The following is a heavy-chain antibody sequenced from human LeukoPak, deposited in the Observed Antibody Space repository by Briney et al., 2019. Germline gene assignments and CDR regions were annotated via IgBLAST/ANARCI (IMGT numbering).Heavy chain of an antibody. V-gene: IGHV4-34*01. CDR1: GGSFIGYY. D-gene: IGHD4-23*01. CDR2: INHSGST. Sequence: PSETLSLTCAVSGGSFIGYYWTWIRQPPGKGLEWIGEINHSGSTNYNPSLKSRVTISVDTSKKQLSLKLSSVTAADTAVYYCARLHYGGNYGYYYYYMDVWGKGTTVTISS. CDR3: ARLHYGGNYGYYYYYMDV. J-gene: IGHJ6*03.